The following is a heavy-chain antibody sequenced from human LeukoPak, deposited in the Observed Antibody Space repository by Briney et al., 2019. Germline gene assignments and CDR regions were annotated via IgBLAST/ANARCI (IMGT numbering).Heavy chain of an antibody. Sequence: GRSLRLSCAASGFTFHHYAIRWVRQVPGKGLEWVSGISWNSGSIGYADSVKGRFTISRDNAKNSVYLQMNSLRAEDTALYYCAKDKAPLYSGYDWDLDFWGQGTLVTVSS. CDR1: GFTFHHYA. CDR2: ISWNSGSI. V-gene: IGHV3-9*01. CDR3: AKDKAPLYSGYDWDLDF. J-gene: IGHJ4*02. D-gene: IGHD5-12*01.